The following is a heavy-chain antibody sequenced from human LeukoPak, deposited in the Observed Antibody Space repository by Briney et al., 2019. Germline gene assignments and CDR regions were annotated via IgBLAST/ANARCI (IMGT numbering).Heavy chain of an antibody. CDR1: GFTFSSYA. CDR2: ISYDGSNK. D-gene: IGHD2-15*01. J-gene: IGHJ3*02. CDR3: ARVPVVVAAKGAFDI. V-gene: IGHV3-30-3*01. Sequence: TGGSLRLSCAASGFTFSSYAMSWVRQAPGKGLEWVAVISYDGSNKYYADSVKGRFTISRDNSKNTLYLQMNSLRAEDTAVYYCARVPVVVAAKGAFDIWGQGTMVTVSS.